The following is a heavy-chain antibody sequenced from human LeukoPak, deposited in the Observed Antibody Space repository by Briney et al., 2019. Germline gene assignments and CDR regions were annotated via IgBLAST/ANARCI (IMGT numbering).Heavy chain of an antibody. CDR2: IKSASDGGTT. Sequence: GGSLRLSCTASGFTFTNAWMTWVRQAPGKGLVWVGRIKSASDGGTTDYAAPVKGRFTISRDDSKKHLVSAMDSLNSEDSAVYYCTTEYYYDSSGSLFYFDYWGQGSLVTVSS. J-gene: IGHJ4*02. D-gene: IGHD3-22*01. CDR3: TTEYYYDSSGSLFYFDY. CDR1: GFTFTNAW. V-gene: IGHV3-15*01.